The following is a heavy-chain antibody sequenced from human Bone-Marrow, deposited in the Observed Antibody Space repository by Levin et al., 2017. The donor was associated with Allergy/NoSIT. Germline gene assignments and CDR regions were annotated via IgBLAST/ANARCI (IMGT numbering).Heavy chain of an antibody. CDR3: AKDNRGSNYYYGMGV. J-gene: IGHJ6*02. Sequence: RPGGSLRLSCAASGFRFDEYAMHWVRQVPGKGLEWVSSITWNSGSLAYADSVKGRFIISRDNAKKSLYLQMNSLRVEDTAFYYCAKDNRGSNYYYGMGVWGQGTTVTVSS. V-gene: IGHV3-9*01. CDR2: ITWNSGSL. D-gene: IGHD3-10*01. CDR1: GFRFDEYA.